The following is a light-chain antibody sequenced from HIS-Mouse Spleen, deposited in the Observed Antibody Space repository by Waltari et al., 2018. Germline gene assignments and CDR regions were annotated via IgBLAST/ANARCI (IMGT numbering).Light chain of an antibody. CDR3: CSYAGSYTGV. CDR2: DVS. Sequence: QSALTQPRSVSGSPGPSVTISCTGTSSDVGCYNHVSWYQQHPGKAPKLMIYDVSKRPSGVPDRFSGSKSGNTASLTISGLQAEDEADYYCCSYAGSYTGVFGTGTKVTVL. V-gene: IGLV2-11*01. J-gene: IGLJ1*01. CDR1: SSDVGCYNH.